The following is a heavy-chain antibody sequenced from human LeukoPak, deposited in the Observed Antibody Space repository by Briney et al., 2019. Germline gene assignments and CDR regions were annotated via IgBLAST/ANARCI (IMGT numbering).Heavy chain of an antibody. CDR3: ARGRPKTSITMVRGVHFDY. V-gene: IGHV1-8*01. CDR2: MNPNSGNT. D-gene: IGHD3-10*01. J-gene: IGHJ4*02. Sequence: ASVKVSCKASGYTFTSYDINWVRQATGQGLEWMGWMNPNSGNTGYAQKFQGRVTMTRNTSIGTAYMELSSLRSEDTAVYYCARGRPKTSITMVRGVHFDYWGQGTLVTVSS. CDR1: GYTFTSYD.